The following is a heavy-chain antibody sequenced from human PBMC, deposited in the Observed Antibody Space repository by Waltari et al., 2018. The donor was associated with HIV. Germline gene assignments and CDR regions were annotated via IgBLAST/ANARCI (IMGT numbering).Heavy chain of an antibody. D-gene: IGHD3-3*01. CDR3: ASSDVLRFLEWLSPVDI. J-gene: IGHJ3*02. Sequence: EVQLVESGGGLVQPGWSLRLSFAASGFTFSRYWMHWVRQAPWKGLGLAPRINREGSSTRYADSVKCRISSSRDNAKNTLYLQMNSLRAEDTAVYYCASSDVLRFLEWLSPVDIWGQGTMVTVSS. V-gene: IGHV3-74*01. CDR2: INREGSST. CDR1: GFTFSRYW.